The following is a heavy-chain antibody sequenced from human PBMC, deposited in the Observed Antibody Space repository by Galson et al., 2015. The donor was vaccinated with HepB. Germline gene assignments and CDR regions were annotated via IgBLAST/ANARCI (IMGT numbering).Heavy chain of an antibody. CDR1: GFTVSSNQ. Sequence: SLRLSCAVSGFTVSSNQMSWVRQAPGKGLEWVSIIYSGGTTYHADSVKGRLTISRDNSKNTLYLQMNSLRAEDTAVYDCVRKRDYDMGYGMDVWGQGTTVTVSS. D-gene: IGHD3-9*01. CDR3: VRKRDYDMGYGMDV. V-gene: IGHV3-53*01. J-gene: IGHJ6*02. CDR2: IYSGGTT.